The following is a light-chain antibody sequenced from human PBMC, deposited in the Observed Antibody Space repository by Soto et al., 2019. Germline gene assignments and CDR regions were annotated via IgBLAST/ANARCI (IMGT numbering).Light chain of an antibody. CDR2: DVT. CDR3: SSYTSSTSYV. J-gene: IGLJ1*01. Sequence: SVVTQPASVCGSPGQSITISCTGTSSDVGGYDYVSWYQQHPGKAPKLMIYDVTNRPSGVSNRFSGSKSGNTASLTISGLQTEDEATYYCSSYTSSTSYVFGTGTKVTVL. V-gene: IGLV2-14*01. CDR1: SSDVGGYDY.